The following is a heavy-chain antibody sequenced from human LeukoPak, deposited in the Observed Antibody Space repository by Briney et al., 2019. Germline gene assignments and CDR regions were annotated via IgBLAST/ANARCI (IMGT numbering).Heavy chain of an antibody. D-gene: IGHD5-18*01. CDR1: GYTFTSYY. V-gene: IGHV1-46*01. J-gene: IGHJ4*02. CDR3: ARGGVQLWLQSRDGNRDYFDY. Sequence: ASVKVSCKASGYTFTSYYMHWVQQAPGQGLEWMGIINPSGGSTSYAQKFQGRVTMTRDTSASTVYMELSSLRSEDTAVYYCARGGVQLWLQSRDGNRDYFDYWGQGTLVTVSS. CDR2: INPSGGST.